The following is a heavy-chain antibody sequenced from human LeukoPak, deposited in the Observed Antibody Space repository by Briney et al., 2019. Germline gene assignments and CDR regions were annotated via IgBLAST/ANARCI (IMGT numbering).Heavy chain of an antibody. J-gene: IGHJ5*02. CDR3: AREGETGNWFDP. V-gene: IGHV1-2*02. CDR2: INPDSDIT. CDR1: GYSFTDHY. Sequence: ASVKVSRKASGYSFTDHYVHWVRQAPGQALEWMGWINPDSDITNSAQKFQGRVIMTRDTSISAVYMELSRLRYDDTAIYYCAREGETGNWFDPWGQGTLVTVSS. D-gene: IGHD1-14*01.